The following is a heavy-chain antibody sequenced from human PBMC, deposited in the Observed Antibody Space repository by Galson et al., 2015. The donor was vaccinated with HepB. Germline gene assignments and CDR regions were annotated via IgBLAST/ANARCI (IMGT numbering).Heavy chain of an antibody. Sequence: SLRLSCAASGFTFSNYAMSWVRQAPGKGLEWVSLISASGDAKYYADSVKGRFTISRDNSKNTLYLQMNSLRAEDAAVYFCAKDPRTYSSGWSWGQGTLVTVSS. D-gene: IGHD6-19*01. CDR1: GFTFSNYA. V-gene: IGHV3-23*01. J-gene: IGHJ5*02. CDR2: ISASGDAK. CDR3: AKDPRTYSSGWS.